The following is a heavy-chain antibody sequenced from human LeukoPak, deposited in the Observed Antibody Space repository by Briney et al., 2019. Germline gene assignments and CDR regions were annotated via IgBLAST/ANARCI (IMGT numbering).Heavy chain of an antibody. D-gene: IGHD6-13*01. V-gene: IGHV3-30*02. CDR1: GFTFSSYG. J-gene: IGHJ4*02. CDR3: AKDRQQLVVSTYPDY. CDR2: IRYDGSNK. Sequence: GRSLRLSCAASGFTFSSYGMHWVRQAPGKGLEWVAFIRYDGSNKYYADSVKGRFTISRDNSKNTLYLQMNSLRAEDTAVYYCAKDRQQLVVSTYPDYWGQGTLVTVSS.